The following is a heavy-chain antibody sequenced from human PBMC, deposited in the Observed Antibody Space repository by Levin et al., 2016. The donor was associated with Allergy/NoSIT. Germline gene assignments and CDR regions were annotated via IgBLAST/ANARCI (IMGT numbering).Heavy chain of an antibody. CDR3: ARRNPAMYSSSWYDWFDP. D-gene: IGHD6-13*01. CDR2: ISYDGSNK. Sequence: WIRQPPGKGLEWVAVISYDGSNKYYADSVKGRFTISRDNSKNTLYLQMNSLRAEDTAVYYCARRNPAMYSSSWYDWFDPWGQGTLVTVSS. V-gene: IGHV3-30-3*01. J-gene: IGHJ5*02.